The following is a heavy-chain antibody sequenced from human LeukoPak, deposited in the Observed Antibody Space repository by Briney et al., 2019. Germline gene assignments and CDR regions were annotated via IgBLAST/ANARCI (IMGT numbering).Heavy chain of an antibody. Sequence: PSETLSLTCTVSGDSISSGRYYWTWIRQPAGKGLEWIGRFFTSGSTNYNPSLKSRVTISVDTSKNHFSLKLSSVTAADTAVYYCAREFFGARAFQYWGQGILVTVSS. D-gene: IGHD3-3*01. CDR3: AREFFGARAFQY. V-gene: IGHV4-61*02. CDR1: GDSISSGRYY. CDR2: FFTSGST. J-gene: IGHJ4*02.